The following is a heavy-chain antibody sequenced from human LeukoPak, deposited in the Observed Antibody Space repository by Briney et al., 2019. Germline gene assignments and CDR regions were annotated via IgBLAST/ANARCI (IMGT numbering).Heavy chain of an antibody. CDR1: GFTFSNHI. Sequence: TGGSLRLSCAASGFTFSNHIMHWVRQAPGKGLEWVSFIRFDGTNRHYVDSVKGRFTISRDNPNNMLYLRMNSLKFDDTAVYYCARDAYHSGDLDQWGEGTLVIVSS. J-gene: IGHJ4*02. CDR3: ARDAYHSGDLDQ. V-gene: IGHV3-30*02. D-gene: IGHD3/OR15-3a*01. CDR2: IRFDGTNR.